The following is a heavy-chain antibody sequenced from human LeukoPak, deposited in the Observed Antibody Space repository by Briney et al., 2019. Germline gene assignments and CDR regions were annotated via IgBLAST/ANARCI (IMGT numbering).Heavy chain of an antibody. Sequence: PSETLSLTCTVSGGSISSYYWSWIRQPPGKGLEWIGYIYYSGSTNYNPSLKSRVTISVDTSKNQFSLKLSSVTAADTAVYYCARRYYYDSSGYDKVFDYWGQGTLVTVSS. CDR1: GGSISSYY. CDR3: ARRYYYDSSGYDKVFDY. D-gene: IGHD3-22*01. CDR2: IYYSGST. V-gene: IGHV4-59*01. J-gene: IGHJ4*02.